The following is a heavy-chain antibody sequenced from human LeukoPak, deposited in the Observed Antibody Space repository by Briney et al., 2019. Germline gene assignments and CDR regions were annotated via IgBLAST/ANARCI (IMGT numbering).Heavy chain of an antibody. D-gene: IGHD3-10*01. Sequence: ASVKVSCKASAYTFTGYYMHWVRQAPGQGLEWMGWINSNSGDTNYAQKFQGRVTMTSDTSISTAYMDLSRLSSDDTAVYYCARAGGVDYYGSGSYVFDYWGQGTLVTVSS. CDR3: ARAGGVDYYGSGSYVFDY. V-gene: IGHV1-2*02. CDR1: AYTFTGYY. CDR2: INSNSGDT. J-gene: IGHJ4*02.